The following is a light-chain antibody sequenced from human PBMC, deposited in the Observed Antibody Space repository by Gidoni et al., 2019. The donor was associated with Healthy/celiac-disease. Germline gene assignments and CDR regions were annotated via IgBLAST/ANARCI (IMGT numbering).Light chain of an antibody. CDR1: SSNIGAGYD. CDR2: GNS. J-gene: IGLJ1*01. Sequence: QSVLTQPPSVSGAPAQRVTISCTGSSSNIGAGYDVPWYQQLPGTAPKLLIYGNSNRPSGVPDRFSGSKSGTSASLAITGLQAEDEADYYCQSYDSSLSGKVFGTGTKVTVL. V-gene: IGLV1-40*01. CDR3: QSYDSSLSGKV.